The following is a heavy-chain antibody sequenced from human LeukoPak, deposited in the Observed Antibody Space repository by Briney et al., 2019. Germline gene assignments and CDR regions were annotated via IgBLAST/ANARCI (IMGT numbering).Heavy chain of an antibody. J-gene: IGHJ5*02. CDR3: TRDRFYVWFDP. V-gene: IGHV3-49*04. CDR2: IRSSGTT. Sequence: TGGSLRLSCAASGFTFSNAWMSWVRQAPGKGLQWIGFIRSSGTTQYAASVKGRFTISRDDSKSIAYLQMNSLKTEDTAVYYCTRDRFYVWFDPWGQGTLVTVSS. CDR1: GFTFSNAW. D-gene: IGHD3-16*01.